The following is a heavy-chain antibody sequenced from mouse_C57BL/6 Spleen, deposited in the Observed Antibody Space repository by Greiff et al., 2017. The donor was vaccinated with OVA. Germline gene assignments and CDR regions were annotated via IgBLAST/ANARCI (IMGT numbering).Heavy chain of an antibody. CDR3: ARHEGAQAPFAY. CDR1: EYEFPSHD. D-gene: IGHD3-2*02. CDR2: INSDGGST. Sequence: DVKLVESGGGLVQPGESLKLSCESNEYEFPSHDMSWVRKTPEKRLELVAAINSDGGSTYYPDTMESRFIISRDNTKKTLYLQMSSLRSEDTAVDYCARHEGAQAPFAYWGQGTLVTVSA. V-gene: IGHV5-2*03. J-gene: IGHJ3*01.